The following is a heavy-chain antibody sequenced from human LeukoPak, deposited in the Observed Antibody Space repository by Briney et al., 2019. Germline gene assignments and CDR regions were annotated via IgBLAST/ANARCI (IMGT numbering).Heavy chain of an antibody. V-gene: IGHV3-23*01. J-gene: IGHJ3*02. CDR1: GFTFSSYA. D-gene: IGHD3-3*01. CDR3: AKDIRITIFGVVSDAFDI. CDR2: ISGSGGST. Sequence: PGGSLRLSCAASGFTFSSYAMSWVRQAPGKGLEWVSAISGSGGSTYYADSVKGRFTISRDNSKNTLYLQMNSLRAEDTAVYYCAKDIRITIFGVVSDAFDIWGQGTMVTVSS.